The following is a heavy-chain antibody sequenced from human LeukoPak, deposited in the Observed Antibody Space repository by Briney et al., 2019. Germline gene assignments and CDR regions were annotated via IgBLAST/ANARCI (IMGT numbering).Heavy chain of an antibody. CDR1: GGSFSGYY. D-gene: IGHD5-12*01. V-gene: IGHV4-34*01. CDR2: INHSGST. CDR3: ARARRWLRLQSYFDY. J-gene: IGHJ4*02. Sequence: SETLSLTCAVYGGSFSGYYWSWIRQPPGKGLEWIGEINHSGSTNYNPSLKSRVTISVDTSKNQFSLKLSSVTAADTAVYYCARARRWLRLQSYFDYWGQGTLVTVSS.